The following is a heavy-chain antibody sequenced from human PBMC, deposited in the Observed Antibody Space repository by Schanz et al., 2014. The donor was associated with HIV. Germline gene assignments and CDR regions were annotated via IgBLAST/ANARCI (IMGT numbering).Heavy chain of an antibody. CDR1: GFTFSSYG. J-gene: IGHJ6*02. CDR2: IKSDGSST. Sequence: EVQLVESGGGLVQPGGSLRLSCAASGFTFSSYGMHWVRQVPGKGLVWVSRIKSDGSSTSYADSVKGRFTISRDNAKNTLYLQMNSLRAEDTAVYYCARGSGPYYYYYGMDVWGQGTTVTVSS. V-gene: IGHV3-74*01. CDR3: ARGSGPYYYYYGMDV. D-gene: IGHD3-10*01.